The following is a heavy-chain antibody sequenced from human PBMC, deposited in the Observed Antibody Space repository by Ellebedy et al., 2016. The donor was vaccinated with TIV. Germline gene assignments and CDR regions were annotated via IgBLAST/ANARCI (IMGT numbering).Heavy chain of an antibody. V-gene: IGHV3-48*03. CDR2: ISGSGATI. CDR3: ARGRDY. CDR1: GFTFSTSE. J-gene: IGHJ4*02. Sequence: PGGSLRLSCAASGFTFSTSEMNWFRQAPGKGLEWLSYISGSGATILYADSVRGRFTISRDDAKNSLYLQMNSLRAEDTAVYYCARGRDYWGQGTLVTVSS.